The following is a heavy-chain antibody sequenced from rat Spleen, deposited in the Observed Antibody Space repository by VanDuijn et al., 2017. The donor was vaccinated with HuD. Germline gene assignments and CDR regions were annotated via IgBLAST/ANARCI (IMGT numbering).Heavy chain of an antibody. CDR2: IKYEGDSI. CDR3: TRDRILRSTGFDY. V-gene: IGHV5-20*01. D-gene: IGHD1-6*01. CDR1: GFTFSDYY. Sequence: EVQLVESGGGLVQPGRSLTLSCAASGFTFSDYYMTWVRQAPTRGLEWVASIKYEGDSIYYRDSVKGRFTISRDNAKSSLYLQMDSLRSEETATYYCTRDRILRSTGFDYWGQGVMVTVSS. J-gene: IGHJ2*01.